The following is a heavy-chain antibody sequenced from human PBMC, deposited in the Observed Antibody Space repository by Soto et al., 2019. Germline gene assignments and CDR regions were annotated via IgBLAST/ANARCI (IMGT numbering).Heavy chain of an antibody. V-gene: IGHV3-11*01. J-gene: IGHJ6*02. CDR3: ARVNGYYYYGMDV. CDR1: GFTFSDYY. CDR2: ISSSGSII. Sequence: GGSLRLSCAASGFTFSDYYMSWIRQAPGKGLEWVSDISSSGSIIYYAGSVKGRFTISRDNAKNSLYLQMNSLRSDDTAVYYCARVNGYYYYGMDVWGQGTTVTVSS. D-gene: IGHD3-22*01.